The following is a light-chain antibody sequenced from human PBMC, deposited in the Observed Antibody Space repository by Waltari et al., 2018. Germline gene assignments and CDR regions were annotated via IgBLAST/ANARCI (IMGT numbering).Light chain of an antibody. CDR2: DVT. CDR3: CSYAGSNMV. CDR1: SSDVGGCNF. J-gene: IGLJ2*01. V-gene: IGLV2-11*01. Sequence: QSALTQPRSVSGSPGQSVTIPCTGSSSDVGGCNFVSWYQQYPGQAPKLMIYDVTKRPSGVPDRFSGSKSGNTAYLTISGLQAEDEADYSCCSYAGSNMVFGGGTELTVL.